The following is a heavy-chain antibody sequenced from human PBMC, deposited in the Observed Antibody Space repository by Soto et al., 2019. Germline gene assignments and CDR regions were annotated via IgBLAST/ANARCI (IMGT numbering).Heavy chain of an antibody. D-gene: IGHD1-26*01. CDR2: MQNSGNT. CDR1: GFNVSDNY. J-gene: IGHJ3*01. V-gene: IGHV3-66*01. CDR3: ASDPRAIFPRGDSFDL. Sequence: LVEAGGGLVQPGGSLRLSCTASGFNVSDNYMNWVRQPPGKGLEWVSLMQNSGNTYYADSFKGRFSVSRDNSNNTLFLQMSGLRADETGIYYCASDPRAIFPRGDSFDLWGQGTMVTVSS.